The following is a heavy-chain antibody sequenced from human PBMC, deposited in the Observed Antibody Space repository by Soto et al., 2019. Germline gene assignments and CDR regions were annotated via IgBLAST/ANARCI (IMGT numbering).Heavy chain of an antibody. V-gene: IGHV3-23*01. CDR1: GFTFNIYA. D-gene: IGHD3-22*01. CDR2: ISRYGDIT. Sequence: EVQLLESGGDLIQPGGSLRLSCAASGFTFNIYAMTWVRQAPGKGLEWVSAISRYGDITYYADSVEGRFTISRDNSKNTLYLRMNSLTAEDTAVYYCAKDRYLDHDSRGYLFDNWGQGTLVTVSS. J-gene: IGHJ4*02. CDR3: AKDRYLDHDSRGYLFDN.